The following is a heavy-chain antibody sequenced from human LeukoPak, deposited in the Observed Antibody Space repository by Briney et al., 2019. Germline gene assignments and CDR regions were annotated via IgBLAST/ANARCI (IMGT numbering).Heavy chain of an antibody. Sequence: ASVKVSCKASGYMFTGSYMHWVRQAPGQRLEWMGWINAYSGGTNYAQNFQGRVTMTRDTSISTAYMELTRLRSDDTAVYYCARQGAAASFDYWGQGTPVTVSS. J-gene: IGHJ4*02. V-gene: IGHV1-2*02. D-gene: IGHD6-13*01. CDR3: ARQGAAASFDY. CDR2: INAYSGGT. CDR1: GYMFTGSY.